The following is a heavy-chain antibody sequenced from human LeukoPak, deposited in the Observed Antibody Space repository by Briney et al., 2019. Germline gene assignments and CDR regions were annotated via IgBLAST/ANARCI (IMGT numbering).Heavy chain of an antibody. V-gene: IGHV3-21*01. CDR2: ISSSSSYI. D-gene: IGHD3-3*01. CDR3: AREMYYDFWSGYYSYYYYYMDV. CDR1: GFTFSSYS. J-gene: IGHJ6*03. Sequence: GGSLRLSCAASGFTFSSYSMNWVRQAPGKGLEWVSSISSSSSYIYYADSVKGRFTISRDNAKNSLYLQMNSLRAEDTAVYYCAREMYYDFWSGYYSYYYYYMDVWGKGTTVTVSS.